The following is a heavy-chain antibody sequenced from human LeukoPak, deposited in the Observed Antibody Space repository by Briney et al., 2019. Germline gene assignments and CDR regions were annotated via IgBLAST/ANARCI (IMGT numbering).Heavy chain of an antibody. CDR2: LYASGIT. Sequence: SQTLSLTCTVSGGSVNSNDYYWSWIRQPAGKGLEWIGRLYASGITNYNPSLKSRVTISMDTSKNQFSLKLISVTAADTAVYYCARLGVAVRKVSDYFDYWGQGTLVTVSS. D-gene: IGHD6-19*01. V-gene: IGHV4-61*02. CDR3: ARLGVAVRKVSDYFDY. J-gene: IGHJ4*02. CDR1: GGSVNSNDYY.